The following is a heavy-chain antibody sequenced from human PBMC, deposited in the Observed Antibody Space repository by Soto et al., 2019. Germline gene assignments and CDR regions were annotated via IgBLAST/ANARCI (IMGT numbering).Heavy chain of an antibody. Sequence: GGSLRLSCAASGFTFSSDAMSWVRQAPGKGLEWVSAISGSGGSTYYADSVKGRFTISRDNSKNTLYLQMNSLRAEDTAVYYCAKNPRSYSNPVSDAFDIWGQGTMVTVSS. D-gene: IGHD4-4*01. CDR1: GFTFSSDA. V-gene: IGHV3-23*01. CDR2: ISGSGGST. CDR3: AKNPRSYSNPVSDAFDI. J-gene: IGHJ3*02.